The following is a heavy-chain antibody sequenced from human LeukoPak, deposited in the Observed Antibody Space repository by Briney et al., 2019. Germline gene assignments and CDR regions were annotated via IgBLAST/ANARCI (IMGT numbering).Heavy chain of an antibody. D-gene: IGHD4-17*01. CDR1: GGTFSSYA. Sequence: SVKVSCKASGGTFSSYAISWVRQAPGQGLEWMGGIIPIFGTANYAQKFQGRVTMTRNTSISTAYMELSSLRSEDTAVYYCARALRGSTVTTFGPLGYWGQGTLVTVSS. J-gene: IGHJ4*02. V-gene: IGHV1-69*05. CDR2: IIPIFGTA. CDR3: ARALRGSTVTTFGPLGY.